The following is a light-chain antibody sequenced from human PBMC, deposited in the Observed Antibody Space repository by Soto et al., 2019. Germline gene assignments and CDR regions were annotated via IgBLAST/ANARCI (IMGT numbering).Light chain of an antibody. CDR2: DAS. CDR1: QSVSSY. J-gene: IGKJ2*01. CDR3: QQRSNWPPKYT. Sequence: EIVLTQSPATLSLSPGERATLSCRASQSVSSYLAWYQQKPGQAPRLLIYDASNRATGIPARFSGSGSGTDFALTISSLEPEDFAVYCCQQRSNWPPKYTFGQGTKVDIK. V-gene: IGKV3-11*01.